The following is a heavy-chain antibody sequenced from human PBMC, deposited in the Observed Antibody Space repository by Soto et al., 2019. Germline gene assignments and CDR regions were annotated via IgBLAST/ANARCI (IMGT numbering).Heavy chain of an antibody. D-gene: IGHD3-9*01. V-gene: IGHV3-9*01. CDR1: GFTFDDYA. Sequence: GGSLRLSCAASGFTFDDYAMHWVRQAPGKGLEWVSGISWNSGSIGYADSVKGRFTISRDNAKNSLYLQMNSLRAEDTALYYCAKDYDILTGYYTTGAFDYWGQGTLVTVSS. J-gene: IGHJ4*02. CDR2: ISWNSGSI. CDR3: AKDYDILTGYYTTGAFDY.